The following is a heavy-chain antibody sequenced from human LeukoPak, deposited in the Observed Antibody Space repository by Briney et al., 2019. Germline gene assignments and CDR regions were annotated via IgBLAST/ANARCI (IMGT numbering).Heavy chain of an antibody. D-gene: IGHD1-1*01. CDR3: ARGTTHNWFDP. CDR2: IYYSGST. V-gene: IGHV4-59*01. Sequence: SETLSLTCTVSGGSISSYYWSWIRQPPGKGLGWIGYIYYSGSTNYNPSLKSRVTISVDTSKNQFSLKLSSVTAADTAVYYCARGTTHNWFDPWGQGTLVTVSS. J-gene: IGHJ5*02. CDR1: GGSISSYY.